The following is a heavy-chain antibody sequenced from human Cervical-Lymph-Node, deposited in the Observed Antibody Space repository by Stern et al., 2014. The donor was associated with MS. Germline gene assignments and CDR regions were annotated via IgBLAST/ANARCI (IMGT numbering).Heavy chain of an antibody. J-gene: IGHJ4*02. Sequence: EVQLVESGAELIRPGESLKISCKGSECKFSIYWIAWVRQMPGKGLEWMAIIYPADSETTSSPSFHGQATMSADKSTSTAYLQWSSLNASDTAMYFCARQTTAWASDVWGQGTLVTVSS. V-gene: IGHV5-51*01. D-gene: IGHD1-14*01. CDR3: ARQTTAWASDV. CDR2: IYPADSET. CDR1: ECKFSIYW.